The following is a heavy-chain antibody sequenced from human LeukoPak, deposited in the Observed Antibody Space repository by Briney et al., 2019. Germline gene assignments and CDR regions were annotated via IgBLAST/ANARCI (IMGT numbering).Heavy chain of an antibody. CDR3: ARAFWGVERHYYYYMDV. V-gene: IGHV1-46*01. CDR2: INPTGSST. CDR1: GYSFTSHY. J-gene: IGHJ6*03. Sequence: ASVKVSCKASGYSFTSHYMHWVRQAPGQGLEWLGLINPTGSSTLYAQKFQGRVTTTRDMSTTTDYMELSSLRSDDTAVYYCARAFWGVERHYYYYMDVWGKGTTVTVSS. D-gene: IGHD5-24*01.